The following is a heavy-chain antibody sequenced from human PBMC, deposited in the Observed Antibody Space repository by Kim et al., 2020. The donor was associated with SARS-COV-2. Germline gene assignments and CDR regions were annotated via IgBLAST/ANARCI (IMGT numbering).Heavy chain of an antibody. Sequence: GGSLRLSCAASGFTFSSYAMHWVRQAPGKGLEWVAVIWYDGSNKYYADSVKGRFTISRDNSKNTLYLQMNSLRAEDTAVYYCAKSGFGSSVVDAFDIWGQGTMVTVSS. D-gene: IGHD6-13*01. CDR3: AKSGFGSSVVDAFDI. CDR1: GFTFSSYA. CDR2: IWYDGSNK. J-gene: IGHJ3*02. V-gene: IGHV3-33*06.